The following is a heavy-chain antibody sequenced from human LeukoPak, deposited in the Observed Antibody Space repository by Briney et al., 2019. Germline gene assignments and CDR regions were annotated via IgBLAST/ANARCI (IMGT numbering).Heavy chain of an antibody. V-gene: IGHV1-69*04. Sequence: GASVKVSCKASGGTFSSYAISWVRQAPGQGLEWMGRIIPILGIANYAQKFQGRVTITADKSTSTAYMELSSLRSEDTAVYYCARVTNGYSPEDYWGQGTLVTVSS. CDR2: IIPILGIA. CDR1: GGTFSSYA. J-gene: IGHJ4*02. CDR3: ARVTNGYSPEDY. D-gene: IGHD5-18*01.